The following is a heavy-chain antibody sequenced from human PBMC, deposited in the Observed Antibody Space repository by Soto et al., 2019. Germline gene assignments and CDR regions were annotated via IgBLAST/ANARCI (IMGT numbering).Heavy chain of an antibody. CDR2: INHSGST. CDR1: GGSFSGYY. CDR3: ARAVCSGGSCYFDDAFDI. D-gene: IGHD2-15*01. J-gene: IGHJ3*02. Sequence: SETLSLTCAVYGGSFSGYYWSWIRQPPGKGLEWIGEINHSGSTNYNPSLKSRVTISVDTSKNQFSLKLSSVTAADTAVYYCARAVCSGGSCYFDDAFDIWGQGTMVTVSS. V-gene: IGHV4-34*01.